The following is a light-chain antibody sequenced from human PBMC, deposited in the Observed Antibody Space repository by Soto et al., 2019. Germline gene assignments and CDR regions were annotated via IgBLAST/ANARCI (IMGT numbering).Light chain of an antibody. V-gene: IGLV2-8*01. Sequence: QSVLTQPPSASGSPGQSVTISCTGTSSDVGGSNSVSWYQQHPGKAPKLMIYEVNKRHSVVPDRFSVSQSGNTASLTVSGLQAEDEADYHCSSYAGNNNLVFGGGTKLTVL. CDR2: EVN. CDR3: SSYAGNNNLV. J-gene: IGLJ2*01. CDR1: SSDVGGSNS.